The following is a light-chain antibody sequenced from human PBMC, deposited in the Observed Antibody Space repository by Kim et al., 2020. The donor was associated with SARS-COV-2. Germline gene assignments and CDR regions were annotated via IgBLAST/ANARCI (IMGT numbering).Light chain of an antibody. V-gene: IGLV7-46*01. CDR3: LVSYSGAWV. Sequence: QAVVTQEPSLTVSPGGTVTLTCGSSTGAVTSGHSPYWFQRKPGQAPRTLIYDTSKKHSWTPARFSASLLGGKAALTLSGAQPEDEAEYYCLVSYSGAWVFGGGTQLTVL. CDR2: DTS. CDR1: TGAVTSGHS. J-gene: IGLJ3*02.